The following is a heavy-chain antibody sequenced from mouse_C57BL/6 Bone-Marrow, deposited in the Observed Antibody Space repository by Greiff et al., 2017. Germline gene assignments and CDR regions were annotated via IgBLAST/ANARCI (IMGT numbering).Heavy chain of an antibody. D-gene: IGHD1-2*01. CDR3: ARGIMSKPYYYDY. CDR2: ISSGSSTI. J-gene: IGHJ2*01. CDR1: GFTFSDYG. V-gene: IGHV5-17*01. Sequence: EVKLVESGGGLVKPGGSLKLSCAASGFTFSDYGMHWVRQAPEKGLEWVAYISSGSSTIYYADTVKGRFTISRDNAKNTLFLQMTSLRSEYTAMYYCARGIMSKPYYYDYWGQGTTLTVSS.